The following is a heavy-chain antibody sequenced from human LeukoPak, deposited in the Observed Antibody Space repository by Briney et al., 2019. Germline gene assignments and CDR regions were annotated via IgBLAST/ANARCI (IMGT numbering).Heavy chain of an antibody. D-gene: IGHD2-2*01. CDR1: GYTFTDYY. CDR2: INPSSGGT. CDR3: ARVSSAHYFYGMDV. V-gene: IGHV1-2*02. Sequence: ASVKVSCKASGYTFTDYYIHWVRQAPGQGLEWMGWINPSSGGTNYAQKFQGRVTMTRDTPISTAYMELRRLRFDDTAVYYCARVSSAHYFYGMDVWGQGTTVTVSS. J-gene: IGHJ6*02.